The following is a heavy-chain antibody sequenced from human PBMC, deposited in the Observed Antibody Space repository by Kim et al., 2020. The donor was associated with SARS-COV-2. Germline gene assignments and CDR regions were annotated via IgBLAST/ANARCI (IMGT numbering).Heavy chain of an antibody. CDR3: AGGIYYYDSSGYYLNY. J-gene: IGHJ4*02. Sequence: SETLSLTCTVSGGSISSSSYYWGWIRQPPGKGLEWIGSIYYSGSTYYNPSLKSRVTISVDTSKNQFSLKLSSVTAADTAVYYCAGGIYYYDSSGYYLNYWGQGTLVTVSS. CDR2: IYYSGST. CDR1: GGSISSSSYY. V-gene: IGHV4-39*01. D-gene: IGHD3-22*01.